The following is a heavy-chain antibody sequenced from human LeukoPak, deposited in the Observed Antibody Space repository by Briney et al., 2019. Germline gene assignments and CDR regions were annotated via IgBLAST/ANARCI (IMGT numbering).Heavy chain of an antibody. CDR3: ARSSRRSYYDSSATWFDP. D-gene: IGHD3-22*01. Sequence: RPSETLSLTCTVSGGSISSYYWSWIRQPPGKGLEWIGYIYYSGSTNYNPSLKSRVTISVDTSKNQFSLKLSSVTAADTAVYYCARSSRRSYYDSSATWFDPWGQGTLVTVSS. CDR1: GGSISSYY. V-gene: IGHV4-59*01. J-gene: IGHJ5*02. CDR2: IYYSGST.